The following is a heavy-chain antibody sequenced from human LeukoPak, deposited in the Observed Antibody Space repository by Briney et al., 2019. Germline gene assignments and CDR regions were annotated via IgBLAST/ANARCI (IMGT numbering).Heavy chain of an antibody. CDR1: GYTFTDYY. V-gene: IGHV1-2*02. J-gene: IGHJ4*02. D-gene: IGHD5-24*01. CDR2: INPNSGDT. CDR3: AREWVNGFLN. Sequence: GASVKVSCKSPGYTFTDYYMHWVRQAPGQGLEWMGWINPNSGDTNYAQKFQGRVIVTRDTSISTAYMELSRLRSDDTAVYYCAREWVNGFLNWGQGTLVTVSS.